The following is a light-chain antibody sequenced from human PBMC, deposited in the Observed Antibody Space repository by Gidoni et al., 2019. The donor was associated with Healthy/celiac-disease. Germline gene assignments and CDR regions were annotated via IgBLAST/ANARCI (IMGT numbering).Light chain of an antibody. CDR1: KLGAKY. CDR3: QAWDSSTENVV. CDR2: QDS. V-gene: IGLV3-1*01. Sequence: SYELTQPPSVSVSPGQTASITCSGDKLGAKYACWYQQKPGQSPVLVIYQDSKRPSGIPARFSGSNSGNTATLTISGTQAMDEADYYCQAWDSSTENVVFGGGTKLTVL. J-gene: IGLJ2*01.